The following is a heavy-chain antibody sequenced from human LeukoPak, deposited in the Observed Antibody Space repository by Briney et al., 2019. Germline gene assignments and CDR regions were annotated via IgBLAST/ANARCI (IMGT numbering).Heavy chain of an antibody. J-gene: IGHJ4*02. Sequence: GGSLRLSCAGSGFTFSHFWMSWVRQAPGKGLEWVAHIKKTGIETYYLDSVKGRFTITRDNNRNSLFLQMYSLRAEDTAVYFCARENGYCSGSDCYSYFDSWGQGTLVTVSS. CDR2: IKKTGIET. CDR3: ARENGYCSGSDCYSYFDS. D-gene: IGHD2-15*01. V-gene: IGHV3-7*01. CDR1: GFTFSHFW.